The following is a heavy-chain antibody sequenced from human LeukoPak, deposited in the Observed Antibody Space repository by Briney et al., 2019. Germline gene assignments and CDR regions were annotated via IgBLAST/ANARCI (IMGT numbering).Heavy chain of an antibody. D-gene: IGHD2-2*01. CDR1: GYTFTGYY. V-gene: IGHV1-2*02. Sequence: ASVKVSCKASGYTFTGYYMHWVRQAPGQGLEWMGWINPNSDGTNYAQKFQGRVTMTRDTSISTAYMELSRLRSDDTAVYYCARAGGNIVVVPAPFDPWGQGTLVTVSS. CDR2: INPNSDGT. J-gene: IGHJ5*02. CDR3: ARAGGNIVVVPAPFDP.